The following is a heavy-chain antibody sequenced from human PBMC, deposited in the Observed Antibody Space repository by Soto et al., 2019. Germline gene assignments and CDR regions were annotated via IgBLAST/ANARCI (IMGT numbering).Heavy chain of an antibody. J-gene: IGHJ4*02. CDR2: INAGNGNT. D-gene: IGHD3-22*01. V-gene: IGHV1-3*01. Sequence: GASVKVSCKASGYTFTSYAMHWVRQAPGQRLEWMGWINAGNGNTKYSQKFQGRVTITRDTSASTAYMELSSLRSEDTAVYYCARDHVYYDSSGYYPVDYWGQGTLVTVSS. CDR3: ARDHVYYDSSGYYPVDY. CDR1: GYTFTSYA.